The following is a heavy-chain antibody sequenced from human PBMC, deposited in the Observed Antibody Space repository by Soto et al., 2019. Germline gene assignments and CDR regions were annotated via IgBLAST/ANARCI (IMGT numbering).Heavy chain of an antibody. CDR3: ARGEDDGALPNWFDP. CDR2: LASDEATK. V-gene: IGHV3-30-3*01. Sequence: QVQLVESGGGVVQPGTSLRLSCAVSGFSIRSYTMHWVRQVPGGGLEWVAVLASDEATKYYADSVTGRSTISRDTSKNTLFLQLDSLRDEDTAVYYCARGEDDGALPNWFDPWGQGTLVTVSS. D-gene: IGHD3-10*01. CDR1: GFSIRSYT. J-gene: IGHJ5*02.